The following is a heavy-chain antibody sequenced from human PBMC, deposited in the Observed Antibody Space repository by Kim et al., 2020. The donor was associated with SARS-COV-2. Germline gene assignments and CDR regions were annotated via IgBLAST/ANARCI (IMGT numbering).Heavy chain of an antibody. V-gene: IGHV3-30-3*01. Sequence: GGSLRLSCAASVFTFSSYAMHWVRQAPGKGLEWMAVISYDGSNKYYADSVKGRFTISRDNSKNTLYLQMNSLRAEDTAVYYCAREDYYYGMDVWGQGTTVTVSS. CDR3: AREDYYYGMDV. CDR1: VFTFSSYA. J-gene: IGHJ6*02. CDR2: ISYDGSNK.